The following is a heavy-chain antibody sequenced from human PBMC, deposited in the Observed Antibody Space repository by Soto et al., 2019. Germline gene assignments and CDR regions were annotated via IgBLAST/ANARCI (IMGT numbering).Heavy chain of an antibody. CDR3: AGQAAQWLVRIDH. Sequence: PGGSLRLSCAASGFTFSTYAMHWVRQAPGKGLEWVAVISYDGSKKDYADSVKGRFTISRDNSKNTVYLQMISLRAEDTAVYHCAGQAAQWLVRIDHWGQGSLVTVSS. CDR2: ISYDGSKK. D-gene: IGHD6-19*01. J-gene: IGHJ4*02. V-gene: IGHV3-30-3*01. CDR1: GFTFSTYA.